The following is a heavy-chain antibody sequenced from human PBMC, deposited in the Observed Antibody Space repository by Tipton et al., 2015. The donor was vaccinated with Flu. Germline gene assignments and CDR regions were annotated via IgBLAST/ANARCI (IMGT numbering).Heavy chain of an antibody. D-gene: IGHD6-13*01. J-gene: IGHJ4*02. CDR2: IYTSGST. CDR3: ARGLAAAGQKDY. Sequence: LRLSCTVSGGSISSGSYYWSWIRQPAGKGLEWIGRIYTSGSTNYNPSLKSRVTISVDTSKNQFSLKLSSVTAADTAVYYCARGLAAAGQKDYWGQGTLVTVSS. CDR1: GGSISSGSYY. V-gene: IGHV4-61*02.